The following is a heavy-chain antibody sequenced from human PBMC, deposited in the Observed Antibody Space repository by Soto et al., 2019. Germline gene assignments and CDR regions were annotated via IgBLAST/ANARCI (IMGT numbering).Heavy chain of an antibody. D-gene: IGHD3-10*01. CDR1: GYTLTELS. Sequence: ASVKVSCKVSGYTLTELSMHWVRQAPGKGLEWMGGFDPEDGETIYAQKFQGRVTMTADTSTSTAYMELSSLRSEDTAVYYCARDPRGVEPNYWGQGALVTVSS. J-gene: IGHJ4*02. CDR2: FDPEDGET. V-gene: IGHV1-24*01. CDR3: ARDPRGVEPNY.